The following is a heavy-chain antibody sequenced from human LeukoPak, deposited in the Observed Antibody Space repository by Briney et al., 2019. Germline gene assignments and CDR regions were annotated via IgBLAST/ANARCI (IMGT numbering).Heavy chain of an antibody. D-gene: IGHD2-2*01. CDR1: GCTFSSYG. V-gene: IGHV1-18*01. CDR3: ARDRPAAMVYYYYMDV. Sequence: ASVTVSCKASGCTFSSYGISWVRQAPGQGLEWMGWISAYNGNTNYAQKLQGRVTMTTDTSTSTAYMELRSLRSDDTAVYYCARDRPAAMVYYYYMDVWGKGTTVTVSS. CDR2: ISAYNGNT. J-gene: IGHJ6*03.